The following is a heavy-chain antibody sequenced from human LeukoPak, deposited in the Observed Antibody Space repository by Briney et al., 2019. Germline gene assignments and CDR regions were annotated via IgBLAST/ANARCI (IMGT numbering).Heavy chain of an antibody. V-gene: IGHV4-61*08. D-gene: IGHD3-22*01. Sequence: SETLSLTCTVSGGSISSGDYYWSWIRQPPGKGLEWIGYIYYSGSTNYNPSLKSRVTISVDTSKNQFSLKLSSVTAADTAVYYCAAIREDYYDSSFDYWGQGTLVTVSS. CDR2: IYYSGST. CDR1: GGSISSGDYY. J-gene: IGHJ4*02. CDR3: AAIREDYYDSSFDY.